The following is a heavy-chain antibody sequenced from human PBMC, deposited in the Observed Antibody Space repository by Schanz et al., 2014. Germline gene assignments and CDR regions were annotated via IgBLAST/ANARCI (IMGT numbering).Heavy chain of an antibody. J-gene: IGHJ6*02. Sequence: EVKMVESGGGLVQPGGSLRLSCAASGFTFSTSAMSWVRQVPGKGLEWVSAILGLASTTYYADSVKGRFTISRDNSKNLLYLQMNSLRAEDTAVYYCAKDGPGGSGSYSADGGMDVWGQGTTVNVSS. D-gene: IGHD3-10*01. CDR1: GFTFSTSA. CDR2: ILGLASTT. V-gene: IGHV3-23*04. CDR3: AKDGPGGSGSYSADGGMDV.